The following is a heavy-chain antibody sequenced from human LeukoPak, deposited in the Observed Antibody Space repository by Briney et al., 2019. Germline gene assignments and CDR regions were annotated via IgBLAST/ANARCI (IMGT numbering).Heavy chain of an antibody. CDR2: ISGSGGST. V-gene: IGHV3-23*01. CDR3: ARDLNYGPYYYYGMDV. J-gene: IGHJ6*02. Sequence: GGSLRLSCAASGFTFSSYGMSWVRQAPGKGLEWVSGISGSGGSTYYADSVKGRLTISRDNSKNTLYLQMNSLRAEDTAVYYCARDLNYGPYYYYGMDVWGQGTTVTVSS. CDR1: GFTFSSYG. D-gene: IGHD3-10*01.